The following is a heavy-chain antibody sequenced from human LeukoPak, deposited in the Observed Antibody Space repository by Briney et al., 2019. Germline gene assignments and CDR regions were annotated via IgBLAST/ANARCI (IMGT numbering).Heavy chain of an antibody. V-gene: IGHV4-59*11. CDR2: ISYIGST. D-gene: IGHD4-17*01. CDR1: DDSFSSHY. CDR3: ARDLVTVTKGFDI. J-gene: IGHJ3*02. Sequence: PSETLSLTCAVSDDSFSSHYWTWIRQPPGKGLEWIGYISYIGSTNYNPSLKSRVTISIDTSKNQFSLKLSSVTAADTAVCYCARDLVTVTKGFDIWGQGTMVSVSS.